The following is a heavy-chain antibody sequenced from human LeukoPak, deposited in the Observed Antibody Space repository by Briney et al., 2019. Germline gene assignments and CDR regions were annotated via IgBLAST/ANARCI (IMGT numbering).Heavy chain of an antibody. V-gene: IGHV3-23*01. CDR1: GFTFSSYA. Sequence: GGSLRLSCAASGFTFSSYAMYWVRQAPGKGLEWVSGIVGSGGSKYYADSVKGRFTISRDNSKNTVYVQMNSLRAEDTAVYYCAKTTAGYSSGRYPGWPVDYWGQGTLVTVSP. CDR2: IVGSGGSK. D-gene: IGHD6-19*01. CDR3: AKTTAGYSSGRYPGWPVDY. J-gene: IGHJ4*02.